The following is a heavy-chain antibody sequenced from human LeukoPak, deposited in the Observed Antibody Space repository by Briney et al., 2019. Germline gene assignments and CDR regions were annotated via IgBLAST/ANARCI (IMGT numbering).Heavy chain of an antibody. Sequence: GASVKVSCKASGFTFTRSAVQWVRQARGQRLEWLGWIVVGSGNTNYAQMFQERVTITRDMSTSTAYMEVSSLRSEDTAVYYCAAGNYYDSSGYYYWGQGTLVTVSS. CDR1: GFTFTRSA. D-gene: IGHD3-22*01. J-gene: IGHJ4*02. V-gene: IGHV1-58*01. CDR3: AAGNYYDSSGYYY. CDR2: IVVGSGNT.